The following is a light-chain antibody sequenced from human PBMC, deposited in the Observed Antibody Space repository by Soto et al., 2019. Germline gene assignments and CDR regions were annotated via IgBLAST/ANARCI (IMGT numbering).Light chain of an antibody. CDR3: QQRNTWPPIT. V-gene: IGKV3-15*01. J-gene: IGKJ5*01. CDR1: QSISFN. CDR2: IAS. Sequence: EIVMTQSPAALSVSPGERVTLSCRASQSISFNLAWYQQKPGQAPRLLIYIASTRAAGIPARFSGSGSGTEFTLTISSLQSEDFAVYYCQQRNTWPPITFGQGTRLEIK.